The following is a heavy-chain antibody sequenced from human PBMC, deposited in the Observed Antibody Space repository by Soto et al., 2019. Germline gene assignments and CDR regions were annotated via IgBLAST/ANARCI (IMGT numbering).Heavy chain of an antibody. CDR3: ARYIRGPTVYYFDF. J-gene: IGHJ4*02. CDR2: VSYNGGDT. V-gene: IGHV3-23*01. CDR1: GFTFSSYA. D-gene: IGHD1-1*01. Sequence: PGGSLRLSCAASGFTFSSYAMTWVRQAPGKGLEWVSIVSYNGGDTYYADSVKGRFTISRDNSKDTVDLQMNGLRAEDTAVYYCARYIRGPTVYYFDFWGPGVQVTVSS.